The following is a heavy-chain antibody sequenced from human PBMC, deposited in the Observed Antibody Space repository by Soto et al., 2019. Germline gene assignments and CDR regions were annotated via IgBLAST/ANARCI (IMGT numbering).Heavy chain of an antibody. CDR3: TRGGMARGFDS. CDR2: IFGSSKSI. Sequence: DVQLVESGGGLVKPGGSLRLSCAASGFTFSNYSMNWVRQAPGKGLEWVAFIFGSSKSIYYADSVKGRFTISRDNAKNSLFLQMNSLGAEDTAMYYCTRGGMARGFDSWGQGTLVAVSS. V-gene: IGHV3-21*01. D-gene: IGHD3-10*01. J-gene: IGHJ4*02. CDR1: GFTFSNYS.